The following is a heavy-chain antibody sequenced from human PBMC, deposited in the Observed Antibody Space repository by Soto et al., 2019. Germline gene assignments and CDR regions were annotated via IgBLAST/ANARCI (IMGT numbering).Heavy chain of an antibody. D-gene: IGHD3-16*01. CDR2: ISGSGGST. CDR3: AKGERALYVWVPDY. CDR1: GFTFRSYA. Sequence: PGGSLRLSCAASGFTFRSYAMSCVRQAPGKGLEWVSAISGSGGSTYYADSVKGRFTISRDNSKNTLYLQMNSLRADDTAVYYGAKGERALYVWVPDYWGQGTLVTVSS. J-gene: IGHJ4*02. V-gene: IGHV3-23*01.